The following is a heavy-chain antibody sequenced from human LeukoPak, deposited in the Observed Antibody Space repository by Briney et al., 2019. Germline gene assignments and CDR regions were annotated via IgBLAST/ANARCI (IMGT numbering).Heavy chain of an antibody. CDR3: GTVFDH. Sequence: PGGSLRLSCAASGFTFTNYWMHWVRQAPGKGLVWVSRIDIDGTGTSYADSVKGRFTISRDNAKNTVSLQMNSLKAEDTAVYYCGTVFDHWGPGILVTVSS. J-gene: IGHJ4*02. CDR2: IDIDGTGT. CDR1: GFTFTNYW. V-gene: IGHV3-74*01.